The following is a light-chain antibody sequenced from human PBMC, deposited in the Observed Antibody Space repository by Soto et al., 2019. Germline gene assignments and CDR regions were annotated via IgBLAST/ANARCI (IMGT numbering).Light chain of an antibody. V-gene: IGLV2-14*01. J-gene: IGLJ1*01. CDR3: SSYTSSSTLGV. CDR2: DVS. CDR1: SSGVGGYNY. Sequence: QSALTQPASVSGSPGQWITISCTGASSGVGGYNYVSWYQQHPGKAAKLMIYDVSTRPSGVPNRFSGPKSVYTAALTIAGLQAEDESYSYCSSYTSSSTLGVFGTGTKLTVL.